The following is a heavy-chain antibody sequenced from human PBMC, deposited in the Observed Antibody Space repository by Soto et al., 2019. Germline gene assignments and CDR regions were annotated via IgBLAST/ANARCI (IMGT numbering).Heavy chain of an antibody. V-gene: IGHV4-34*01. J-gene: IGHJ3*02. CDR3: ASPCSSTSCPLRDAFDI. Sequence: ASETLSLTCAVYGGSFSGYYWSWIRQPPWKGLEWIGEINHSGSTNYNPSLKSRVTISVDTSKNQFSLKLSSVTAADTAVYYCASPCSSTSCPLRDAFDIWGQGTMVTVSS. CDR1: GGSFSGYY. CDR2: INHSGST. D-gene: IGHD2-2*01.